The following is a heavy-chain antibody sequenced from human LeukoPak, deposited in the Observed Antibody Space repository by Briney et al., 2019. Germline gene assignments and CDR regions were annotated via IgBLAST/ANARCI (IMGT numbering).Heavy chain of an antibody. CDR2: TYYRSKWYN. D-gene: IGHD2-15*01. CDR3: ARVVGYCSGGSCYDNWFDP. V-gene: IGHV6-1*01. J-gene: IGHJ5*02. CDR1: GDSVSSNSAA. Sequence: SQTLSLTCAISGDSVSSNSAAWNWIRQSPSRGLEWLRRTYYRSKWYNDYAVSVKSRITINPDTSKNQFSLQLSSVTPEDTAVYYRARVVGYCSGGSCYDNWFDPWGQGTLVTVSS.